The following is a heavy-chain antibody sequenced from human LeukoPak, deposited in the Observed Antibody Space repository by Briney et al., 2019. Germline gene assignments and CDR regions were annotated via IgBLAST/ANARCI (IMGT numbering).Heavy chain of an antibody. V-gene: IGHV4-4*07. CDR2: IYTSGST. D-gene: IGHD6-19*01. J-gene: IGHJ4*02. CDR1: GASISTYY. Sequence: SETLSLTCTVSGASISTYYWSWIRQPAGKGLEWSGRIYTSGSTSYNPSLKSRVTMSVDTSKTQFSLKLSSVTAADTAVYYCARKIAVAPYYFDYWGQGTLVTVSS. CDR3: ARKIAVAPYYFDY.